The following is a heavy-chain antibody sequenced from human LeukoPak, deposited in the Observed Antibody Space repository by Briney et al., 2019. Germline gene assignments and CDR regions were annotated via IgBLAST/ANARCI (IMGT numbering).Heavy chain of an antibody. CDR2: IYYSGST. CDR3: ASINYDSMSAGAFDI. CDR1: GGSISSGGYY. Sequence: PSQTLSLTCTVSGGSISSGGYYWSWIRQHPGKGLEWIGYIYYSGSTYHNPSLKSRVTISVDTSKNQFSLKLSSVTAADTAVYYCASINYDSMSAGAFDIWGQGTMVTVSS. D-gene: IGHD3-3*01. V-gene: IGHV4-31*03. J-gene: IGHJ3*02.